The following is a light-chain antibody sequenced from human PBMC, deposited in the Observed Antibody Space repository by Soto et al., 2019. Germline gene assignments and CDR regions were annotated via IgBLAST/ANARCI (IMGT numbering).Light chain of an antibody. V-gene: IGKV3-20*01. J-gene: IGKJ1*01. Sequence: EIVLTQSPGTLSLSPGERATLSCRASQSVSSSYLAWYQQKPGQAPRLLIYGASSRASGIPDRFSGSGSGTDYTLTISRLEPDEFAVYYCQQYGSSRTFGQGTKVEI. CDR2: GAS. CDR1: QSVSSSY. CDR3: QQYGSSRT.